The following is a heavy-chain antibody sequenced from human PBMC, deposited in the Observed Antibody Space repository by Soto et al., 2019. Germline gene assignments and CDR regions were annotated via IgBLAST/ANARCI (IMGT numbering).Heavy chain of an antibody. CDR3: ARVYSYRSYARVHFDY. J-gene: IGHJ4*02. D-gene: IGHD2-2*01. V-gene: IGHV4-30-4*01. CDR1: GGSISSGDYY. CDR2: IYYSEST. Sequence: QVQLQESGPGLVKPSQTLSLTCTVSGGSISSGDYYWSWIRQPPGKGLEWIGYIYYSESTYYNPSLKSRVTISVDTSKNQFSLKLSSVTAADTAVYYCARVYSYRSYARVHFDYWGQGTLVTVSS.